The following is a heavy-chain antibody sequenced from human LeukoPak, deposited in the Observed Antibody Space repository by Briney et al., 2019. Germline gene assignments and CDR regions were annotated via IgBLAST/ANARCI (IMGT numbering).Heavy chain of an antibody. CDR1: GITFSSYW. Sequence: PGGPLRLSCADSGITFSSYWMSWVRQAPGKGLEWVSVIYSGGSTYYADSVKGRFTISRDNSKNTLYLQMNSLRAEDTAVYYCATSRGYSSSWYHYYYGMDVWGQGTTVTVSS. CDR3: ATSRGYSSSWYHYYYGMDV. CDR2: IYSGGST. V-gene: IGHV3-53*01. J-gene: IGHJ6*02. D-gene: IGHD6-13*01.